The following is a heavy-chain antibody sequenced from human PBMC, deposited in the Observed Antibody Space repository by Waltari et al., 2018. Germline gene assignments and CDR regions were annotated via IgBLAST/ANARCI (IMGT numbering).Heavy chain of an antibody. CDR2: IFYNGKT. CDR1: GGSISSYY. CDR3: ARWYCTSGSCNHLDF. V-gene: IGHV4-59*01. J-gene: IGHJ4*02. D-gene: IGHD2-8*01. Sequence: QVQLQESGPGLVKPSETLSLTCTVSGGSISSYYWGWIRQPPGKGLEYIGHIFYNGKTYYNPSLRSRITLSVDLSKNQFSLKVNSVTAADTAVYYCARWYCTSGSCNHLDFWGQGALVTVSS.